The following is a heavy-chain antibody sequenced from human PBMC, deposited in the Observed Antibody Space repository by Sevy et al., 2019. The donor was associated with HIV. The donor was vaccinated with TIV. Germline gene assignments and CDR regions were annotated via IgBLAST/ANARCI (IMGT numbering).Heavy chain of an antibody. V-gene: IGHV3-7*01. CDR2: IKHDGSEK. CDR1: GFTFSSYW. CDR3: ASWGLLGAAGLDS. J-gene: IGHJ4*02. Sequence: GGSLRLSCAASGFTFSSYWMSWVRQAPGKGLEWVATIKHDGSEKYYVDSVKGRFTISRANAKNSLYLQMNSLRAEDTAVFYCASWGLLGAAGLDSGGQGTLVTV. D-gene: IGHD6-13*01.